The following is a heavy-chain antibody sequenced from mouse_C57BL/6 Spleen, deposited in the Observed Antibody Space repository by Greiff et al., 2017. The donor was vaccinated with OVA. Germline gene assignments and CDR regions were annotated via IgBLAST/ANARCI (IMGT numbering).Heavy chain of an antibody. CDR2: FHPYNDDT. Sequence: VKLMESGAELVKPGASVKMSCKASGYTFTTYPIEWMKQNHGKSLEWIGNFHPYNDDTKYNEKFKGKATLTVEKSSSTVYLELSRLTSDDSAVYYCARGYYGSRYYAMDYWGQGTSVTVSS. D-gene: IGHD1-1*01. CDR3: ARGYYGSRYYAMDY. CDR1: GYTFTTYP. V-gene: IGHV1-47*01. J-gene: IGHJ4*01.